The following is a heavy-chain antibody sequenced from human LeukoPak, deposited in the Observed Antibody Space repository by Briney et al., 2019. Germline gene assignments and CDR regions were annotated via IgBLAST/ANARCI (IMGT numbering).Heavy chain of an antibody. V-gene: IGHV3-48*02. CDR3: AGGSHRGPSQLEDFDY. J-gene: IGHJ4*02. CDR1: GFTFSSYS. Sequence: PGGSLRLSCAASGFTFSSYSMNWVRQAPGKGLEWVSYISSSSSTIYYADSVKGRFTISRDNAKNSLYLQMNSLRDEDTAVYYCAGGSHRGPSQLEDFDYWGQGTLVTVSS. CDR2: ISSSSSTI. D-gene: IGHD6-6*01.